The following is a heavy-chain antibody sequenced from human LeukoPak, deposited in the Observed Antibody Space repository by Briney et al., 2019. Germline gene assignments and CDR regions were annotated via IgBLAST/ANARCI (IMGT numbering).Heavy chain of an antibody. J-gene: IGHJ6*02. V-gene: IGHV1-69*08. CDR3: ARVSELGEWFGDLLYI. CDR1: GGTFSSFP. CDR2: IIPFLDTT. Sequence: GASVKVSCKASGGTFSSFPISWVRQAPGQSLEWLGRIIPFLDTTNYAHKFQGRVKITADKSTSTAYLELRSLRSEDTAIYYCARVSELGEWFGDLLYIWGQGTTVTVSS. D-gene: IGHD3-10*01.